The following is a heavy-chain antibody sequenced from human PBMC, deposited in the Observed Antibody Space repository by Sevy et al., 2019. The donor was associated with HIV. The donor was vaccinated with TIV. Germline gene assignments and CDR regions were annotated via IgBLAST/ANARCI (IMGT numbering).Heavy chain of an antibody. J-gene: IGHJ4*01. Sequence: GGSLRLSCAASGFTVSSNYMSWVRQAPGKGLEWVSTIYRGGSTDYADSAKGRLTISKDNSKNTLSLQKNTLRAEDTAVYYGARGTTDDYVWGNYRHPLDYWGHGTLITVSS. D-gene: IGHD3-16*02. CDR3: ARGTTDDYVWGNYRHPLDY. CDR1: GFTVSSNY. CDR2: IYRGGST. V-gene: IGHV3-66*01.